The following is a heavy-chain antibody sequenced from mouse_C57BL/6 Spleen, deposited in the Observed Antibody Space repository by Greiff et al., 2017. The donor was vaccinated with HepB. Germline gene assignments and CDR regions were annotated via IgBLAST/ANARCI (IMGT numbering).Heavy chain of an antibody. CDR1: GYTFTSYW. J-gene: IGHJ2*01. CDR3: ARDSAQATDY. V-gene: IGHV1-64*01. CDR2: IHPNSGST. D-gene: IGHD3-2*02. Sequence: QVQLKQPGAELVKPGASVKLSCKASGYTFTSYWMHWVKQRPGQGLEWIGMIHPNSGSTNYNEKFKSKATLTVDKSSSTAYMQLSSLTSEDSAVYYCARDSAQATDYWGQGTTLTVSS.